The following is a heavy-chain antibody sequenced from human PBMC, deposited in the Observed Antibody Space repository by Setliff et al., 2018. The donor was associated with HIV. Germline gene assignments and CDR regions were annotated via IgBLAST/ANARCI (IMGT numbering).Heavy chain of an antibody. D-gene: IGHD1-26*01. CDR3: ARVSGLSGELLYFDY. CDR1: GYTFTSYA. Sequence: AASVKVSCKASGYTFTSYALHWVRQAPGQRLEWMGWINAGNGHTKYSQKFQGRVSITRDTSASTAYMELSSLRSEDTAVYYCARVSGLSGELLYFDYWGLGTLVTVSS. CDR2: INAGNGHT. V-gene: IGHV1-3*01. J-gene: IGHJ4*02.